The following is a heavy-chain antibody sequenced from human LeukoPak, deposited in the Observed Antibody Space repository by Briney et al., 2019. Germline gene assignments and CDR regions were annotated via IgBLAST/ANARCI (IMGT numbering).Heavy chain of an antibody. V-gene: IGHV3-30*02. D-gene: IGHD3-16*01. J-gene: IGHJ4*02. Sequence: GGSLRLSCAASGFTFSSYGRQWVRQAPGKGLEWVSFIRYDGDNKYYADSVKGRFTISRDNSKNTLYLQMNSLRAEDTAIYYCVKDPLGGSRVDYWGQGILVTVSS. CDR3: VKDPLGGSRVDY. CDR1: GFTFSSYG. CDR2: IRYDGDNK.